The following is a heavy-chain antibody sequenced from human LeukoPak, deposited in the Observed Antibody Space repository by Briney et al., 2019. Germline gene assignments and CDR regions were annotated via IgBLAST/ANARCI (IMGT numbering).Heavy chain of an antibody. J-gene: IGHJ5*02. CDR2: INHSGST. CDR3: ARGILLRP. Sequence: PSETLSITCAVYGGSFSGYYWSWIRQPPGKGLEWIGEINHSGSTNYNPSLKGRVTISVDTSKNQFSLKLSSVTAADTAVYYCARGILLRPWGQGTLVTVSS. D-gene: IGHD3-16*01. CDR1: GGSFSGYY. V-gene: IGHV4-34*01.